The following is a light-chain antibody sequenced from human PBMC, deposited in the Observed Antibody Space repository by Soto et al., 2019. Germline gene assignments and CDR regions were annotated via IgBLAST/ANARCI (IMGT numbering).Light chain of an antibody. CDR1: DSNIGSNT. CDR3: GTWDSSLSAWV. J-gene: IGLJ3*02. Sequence: QSVLTQPPAASGTPGQRLDISCSGSDSNIGSNTVNWYQQLPGTAPKLLIYTNFQRPSGVPDRFSGSKSGTSATLGITGLQTGDEADYYCGTWDSSLSAWVFGGGTKLTVL. V-gene: IGLV1-44*01. CDR2: TNF.